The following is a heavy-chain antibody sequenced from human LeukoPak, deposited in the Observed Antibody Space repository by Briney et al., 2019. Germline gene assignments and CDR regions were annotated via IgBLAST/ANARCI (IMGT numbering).Heavy chain of an antibody. CDR2: INHSGST. CDR3: ARALLWFGESDYYFDY. D-gene: IGHD3-10*01. V-gene: IGHV4-34*01. Sequence: SETLSLTCAVYGGSFSGYYWSWIRQPPGKGLEWIGEINHSGSTNYNPSLKSRVTISVDTSKSQFSLKLSSVTAADTAVYYCARALLWFGESDYYFDYWGQGTLVTVSS. CDR1: GGSFSGYY. J-gene: IGHJ4*02.